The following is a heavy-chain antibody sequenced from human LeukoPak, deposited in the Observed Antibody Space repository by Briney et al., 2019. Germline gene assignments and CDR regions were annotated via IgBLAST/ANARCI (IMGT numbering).Heavy chain of an antibody. D-gene: IGHD4-17*01. CDR2: ISYDGSNK. J-gene: IGHJ4*02. CDR1: GFTFSSYA. Sequence: PGGSLRLSCAASGFTFSSYAMDWVRQAPGKGLEWVAVISYDGSNKYYADSVKGRFTISRDNFKNTLYLQMNSLGAEDTAVYYCARDPGLYGDNYFDNWGQGTLVTVSS. CDR3: ARDPGLYGDNYFDN. V-gene: IGHV3-30-3*01.